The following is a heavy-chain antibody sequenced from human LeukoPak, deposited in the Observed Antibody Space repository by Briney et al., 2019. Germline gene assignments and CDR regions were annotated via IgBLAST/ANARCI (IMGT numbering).Heavy chain of an antibody. CDR2: IIPIFGTA. J-gene: IGHJ6*02. D-gene: IGHD1-1*01. CDR3: ARVLERRLDYYYGMDV. CDR1: GGTFSSYA. V-gene: IGHV1-69*13. Sequence: GASVKVSCKASGGTFSSYAISWVRQAPGQGLEWMGGIIPIFGTANYAQKFQGRVTITADESTSTAYMGLSSLRSEDTAVYYCARVLERRLDYYYGMDVWGQGTTVTVSS.